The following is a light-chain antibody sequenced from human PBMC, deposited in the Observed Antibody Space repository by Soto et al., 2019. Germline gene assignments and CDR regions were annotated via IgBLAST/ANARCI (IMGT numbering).Light chain of an antibody. J-gene: IGKJ4*01. Sequence: EIVMTQSPATLSVSPGERATLSCRASQSVGTYLAWYQQKPGQTPRLLIFGASARTTGIPAKFSGGASGSDLTLTISSLQSEDFAVYSWQQYSVWPLVIFGGGTRVEIK. CDR2: GAS. CDR1: QSVGTY. V-gene: IGKV3-15*01. CDR3: QQYSVWPLVI.